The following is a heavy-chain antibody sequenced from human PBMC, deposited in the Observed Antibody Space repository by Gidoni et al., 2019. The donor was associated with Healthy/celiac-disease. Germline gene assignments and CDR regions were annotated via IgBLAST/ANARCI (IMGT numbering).Heavy chain of an antibody. V-gene: IGHV3-30*18. CDR3: AKDHMPSDIVVVVAAPII. Sequence: QVQLVGSGGGVVQPGRSLRLSCAASGFTFSSYGMHWVRQAPGKGLAWVAVISYDGSNKYYADSVKGRFTISRDNSKNTLYLQMNSLRAEDTAVYYCAKDHMPSDIVVVVAAPIIWGQGTMVTVSS. D-gene: IGHD2-15*01. J-gene: IGHJ3*02. CDR1: GFTFSSYG. CDR2: ISYDGSNK.